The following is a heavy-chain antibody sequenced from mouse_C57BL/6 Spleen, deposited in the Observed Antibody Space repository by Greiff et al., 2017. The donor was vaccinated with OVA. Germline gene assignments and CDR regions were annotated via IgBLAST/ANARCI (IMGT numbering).Heavy chain of an antibody. CDR3: ARRGYYYGSSPYYAMDY. Sequence: VHVKQSGPELVKPGASVKISCKASGYSFTDYNMNWVKQSNGKSLEWIGVINPNYGTTSYNQKFKGKATLTVDQSSSTAYMQLNSLTSEDSAVYYCARRGYYYGSSPYYAMDYWGQGTSVTVSS. CDR2: INPNYGTT. J-gene: IGHJ4*01. D-gene: IGHD1-1*01. CDR1: GYSFTDYN. V-gene: IGHV1-39*01.